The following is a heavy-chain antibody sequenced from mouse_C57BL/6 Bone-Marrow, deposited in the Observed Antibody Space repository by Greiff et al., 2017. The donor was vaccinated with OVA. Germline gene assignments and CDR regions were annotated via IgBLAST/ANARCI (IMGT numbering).Heavy chain of an antibody. CDR3: AREEDSNYWVWYFDV. CDR1: GFTFSSYA. V-gene: IGHV5-4*01. J-gene: IGHJ1*03. D-gene: IGHD2-5*01. Sequence: EVKVVESGGGLVKPGGSLKLSCAASGFTFSSYAMSWVRQTPEKRLEWVATISDGGSYTYYPDNVKGRFTISRDNAKNNLYLQMSQLKSEDTAIYYCAREEDSNYWVWYFDVWGTGTTVTVSS. CDR2: ISDGGSYT.